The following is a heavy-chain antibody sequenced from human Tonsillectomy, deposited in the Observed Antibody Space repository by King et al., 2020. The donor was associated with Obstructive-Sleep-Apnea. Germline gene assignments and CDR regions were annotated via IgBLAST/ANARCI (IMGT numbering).Heavy chain of an antibody. CDR1: GYSFTTYW. Sequence: VQLVESVAEVKKPGESLKISCKGSGYSFTTYWSGWVRQMPGKGLEWMGIIYPDDSDTRYNPSFQGQVTISADKSISTAFLQWSSLKASDTAMYYCARHPYSSGWSGFDYWGQGTLVTVSS. V-gene: IGHV5-51*01. D-gene: IGHD6-19*01. CDR3: ARHPYSSGWSGFDY. CDR2: IYPDDSDT. J-gene: IGHJ4*02.